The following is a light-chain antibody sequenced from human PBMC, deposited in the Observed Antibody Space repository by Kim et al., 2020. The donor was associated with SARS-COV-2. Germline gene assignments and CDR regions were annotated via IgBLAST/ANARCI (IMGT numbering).Light chain of an antibody. CDR2: RNN. CDR1: SNNVGYQG. J-gene: IGLJ3*02. V-gene: IGLV10-54*01. CDR3: PAWDSSLSAWV. Sequence: QAGLTQPPSVSKGLRQTATLTCTGDSNNVGYQGATWLQQHQGHPPKVLSYRNNNRPSGISERLSASRSGNTASLTITGLQPEDEADYYCPAWDSSLSAWVFGVGTQLTVL.